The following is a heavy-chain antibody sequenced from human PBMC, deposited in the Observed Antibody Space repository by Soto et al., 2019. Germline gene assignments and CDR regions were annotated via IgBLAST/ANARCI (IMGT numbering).Heavy chain of an antibody. V-gene: IGHV3-7*01. CDR1: GLTFSNYW. CDR2: IKQDGSKK. J-gene: IGHJ4*02. D-gene: IGHD3-22*01. Sequence: LALSCAASGLTFSNYWMSWVRQAPGKGLEWVANIKQDGSKKYYVDSVKGRFTTSRDNAKKSLYLQMNSLRVEDTAVYYCASAYYYDSSGYSPGGYWGQGTLVTVSS. CDR3: ASAYYYDSSGYSPGGY.